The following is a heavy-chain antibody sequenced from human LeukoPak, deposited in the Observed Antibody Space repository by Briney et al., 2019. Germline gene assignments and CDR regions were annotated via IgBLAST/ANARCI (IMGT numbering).Heavy chain of an antibody. J-gene: IGHJ4*02. CDR1: GFTHSSYW. CDR3: ARDLSGYSDY. Sequence: QPGGSLRLSCAASGFTHSSYWLHWVRQAPGKGLVWVSRISDADGSITDYADSVRGRFTISRDTAKNTLYLEMNSLGAEDTAVYYCARDLSGYSDYWGQGTLVTVSS. D-gene: IGHD2-15*01. V-gene: IGHV3-74*01. CDR2: ISDADGSIT.